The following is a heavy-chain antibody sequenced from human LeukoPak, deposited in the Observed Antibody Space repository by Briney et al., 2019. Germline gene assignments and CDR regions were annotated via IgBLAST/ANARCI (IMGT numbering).Heavy chain of an antibody. D-gene: IGHD3-10*01. CDR1: GFTFSRYG. CDR2: ISDSGGST. CDR3: AREYRGEYYFAY. J-gene: IGHJ4*02. V-gene: IGHV3-23*01. Sequence: SGGSLRLSRAASGFTFSRYGLSWVRQAPGKGLEWVSGISDSGGSTYYTDSLKGRFTISRDNSKNTLYLQMNSLRAEDTAVYYCAREYRGEYYFAYWGQGTLVTVSS.